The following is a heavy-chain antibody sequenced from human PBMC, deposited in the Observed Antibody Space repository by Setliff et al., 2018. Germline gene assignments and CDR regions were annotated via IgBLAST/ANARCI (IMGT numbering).Heavy chain of an antibody. CDR1: GYTFSGYY. CDR3: ARAQSWSGGPYYFDN. Sequence: ASVKVSCKASGYTFSGYYMHWVRQAPGQGLEWMGRINPNSGGTNYAQKFQGRVTMTSDSSISTAYMELSGLRSDDTAVYYCARAQSWSGGPYYFDNWGQGTLVTVSS. J-gene: IGHJ4*02. D-gene: IGHD3-3*01. V-gene: IGHV1-2*06. CDR2: INPNSGGT.